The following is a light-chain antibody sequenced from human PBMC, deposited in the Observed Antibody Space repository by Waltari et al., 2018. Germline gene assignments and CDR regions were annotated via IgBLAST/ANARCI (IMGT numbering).Light chain of an antibody. CDR2: DAS. Sequence: EIVLTQSPGTLSLSPGERATLSCRASQSVSRTLAWYQQKPGQAPRLLIYDASIRATGIPDRFSGSGSGTDFSLTISRLEPEDFAVYYCQKYGTLPATFGQGTKVAIK. CDR1: QSVSRT. CDR3: QKYGTLPAT. V-gene: IGKV3-20*01. J-gene: IGKJ1*01.